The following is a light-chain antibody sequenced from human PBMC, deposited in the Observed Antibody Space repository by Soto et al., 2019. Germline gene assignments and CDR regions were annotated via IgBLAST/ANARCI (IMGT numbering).Light chain of an antibody. CDR2: KIS. J-gene: IGKJ2*01. V-gene: IGKV2-30*01. Sequence: DVVMTQSPLSLPVTLGQPASISCRSSQSLVSSDGNTYLNWFQQRPGQSPRRLIYKISNRDSGVPDRFSGGGSGTDFTLIISRVEAEDVGVYYCMQGTHWPRTFGQGTQLEIK. CDR1: QSLVSSDGNTY. CDR3: MQGTHWPRT.